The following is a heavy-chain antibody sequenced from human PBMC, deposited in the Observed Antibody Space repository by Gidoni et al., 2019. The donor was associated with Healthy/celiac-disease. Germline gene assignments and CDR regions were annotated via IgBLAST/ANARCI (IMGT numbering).Heavy chain of an antibody. CDR2: IYYRGST. D-gene: IGHD6-13*01. Sequence: QVQLQESGPGLVKPSQTLSLTCTVSGGSISSGGYYWSWLRQHPGKGLEWIGYIYYRGSTYYNPSLKSRVTISVDTSKNQFSLKLSSVTAADTAVYYCARDRRQQLLTYYYYYGMDVWGQGTTVTVSS. CDR1: GGSISSGGYY. J-gene: IGHJ6*02. CDR3: ARDRRQQLLTYYYYYGMDV. V-gene: IGHV4-31*03.